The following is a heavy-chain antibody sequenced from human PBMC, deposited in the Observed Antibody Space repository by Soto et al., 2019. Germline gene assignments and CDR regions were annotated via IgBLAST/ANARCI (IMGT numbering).Heavy chain of an antibody. D-gene: IGHD1-20*01. CDR1: GGSFSDYY. V-gene: IGHV4-34*01. CDR3: ARGLTGTTGRDYYYYYMDV. CDR2: INHSGST. Sequence: SETLSLTCAVYGGSFSDYYWSWIRQPPGKGLEWIGEINHSGSTNYNPSLKSRVTISVDTSKNQFSLKLSSVTAADTAVYYCARGLTGTTGRDYYYYYMDVWGKGTTVTVSS. J-gene: IGHJ6*03.